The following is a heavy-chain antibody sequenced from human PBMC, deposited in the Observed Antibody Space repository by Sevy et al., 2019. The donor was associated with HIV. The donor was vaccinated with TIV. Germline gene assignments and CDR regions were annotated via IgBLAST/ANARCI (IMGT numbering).Heavy chain of an antibody. CDR1: GFTFNKAW. D-gene: IGHD1-26*01. J-gene: IGHJ4*02. CDR3: AAGVGASDFDY. Sequence: GGSLRLSCVASGFTFNKAWMSWVRQAPGKGLGWVGRIKSKTDGATRDLAAPVKGRIIISREDSKNTLYLQISNLQIEDTGVYFCAAGVGASDFDYWGQGTLVTVSS. V-gene: IGHV3-15*01. CDR2: IKSKTDGATR.